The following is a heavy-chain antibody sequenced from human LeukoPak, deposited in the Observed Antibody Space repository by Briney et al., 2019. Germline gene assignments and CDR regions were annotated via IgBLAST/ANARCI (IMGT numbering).Heavy chain of an antibody. V-gene: IGHV1-69*01. D-gene: IGHD4-23*01. CDR1: GGTFSSCA. J-gene: IGHJ4*02. Sequence: ASVKVSCKASGGTFSSCAISWVRQAPGQGLEWMGGIIPIFGTANYAQKFQGRVTITADESTSTAYMELSSLRSEDTAVYYCARGKNYGGNFDYWGQGTLVTVSS. CDR3: ARGKNYGGNFDY. CDR2: IIPIFGTA.